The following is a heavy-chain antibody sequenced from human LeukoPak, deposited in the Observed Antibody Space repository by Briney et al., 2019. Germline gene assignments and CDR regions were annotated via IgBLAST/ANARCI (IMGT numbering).Heavy chain of an antibody. J-gene: IGHJ4*02. CDR2: IYHSGST. Sequence: SETLSLTCAVSGGSISSGGYSWSWIRQPPGKGLEWLGYIYHSGSTYYNPSLKSRVTISVDRSKNQFSLKLSSVTAADTAVYYCARVDNNGGNSLYFGYWGQGNLVTVSS. V-gene: IGHV4-30-2*01. D-gene: IGHD4-23*01. CDR3: ARVDNNGGNSLYFGY. CDR1: GGSISSGGYS.